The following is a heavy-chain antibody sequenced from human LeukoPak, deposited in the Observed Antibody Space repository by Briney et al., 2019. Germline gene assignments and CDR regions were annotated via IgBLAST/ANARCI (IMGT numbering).Heavy chain of an antibody. CDR3: TRDLRSNY. D-gene: IGHD3/OR15-3a*01. Sequence: GGSLRLSCAASGFTFSSYTMNWVRQAPGKGLAWVSYISSSSSLIYYADSVKGRFTISRDNAKNSLSLQMNSLRDEDTAVYYCTRDLRSNYWGQGTLVTVSS. J-gene: IGHJ4*02. V-gene: IGHV3-48*02. CDR1: GFTFSSYT. CDR2: ISSSSSLI.